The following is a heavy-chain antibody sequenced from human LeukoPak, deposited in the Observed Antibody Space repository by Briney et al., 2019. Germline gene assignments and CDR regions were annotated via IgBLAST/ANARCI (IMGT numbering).Heavy chain of an antibody. V-gene: IGHV3-23*05. J-gene: IGHJ4*01. CDR1: GFTFSTYA. Sequence: GGSLRLSCATSGFTFSTYAVTWVRQAPGKGLEWVSAIDIYSTKTNYADSVKGRFTISRDNSKNTLYLQMNSLRGEDTAIYYCARDWKADFWGHGTLVTVSS. CDR3: ARDWKADF. CDR2: IDIYSTKT. D-gene: IGHD1-1*01.